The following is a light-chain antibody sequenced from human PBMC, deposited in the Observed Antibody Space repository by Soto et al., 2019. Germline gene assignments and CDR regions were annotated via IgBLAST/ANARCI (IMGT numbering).Light chain of an antibody. V-gene: IGKV3-15*01. CDR1: QSISDT. Sequence: EIVLTQSPGTLSLSPGERATLSCRASQSISDTLAWYQQKPGQAPRLLIHGASTRAPGFPARFSGSGSGTDFTLTISSLQSEDFAVYYCQQYDNWPWTCGQGNKV. J-gene: IGKJ1*01. CDR2: GAS. CDR3: QQYDNWPWT.